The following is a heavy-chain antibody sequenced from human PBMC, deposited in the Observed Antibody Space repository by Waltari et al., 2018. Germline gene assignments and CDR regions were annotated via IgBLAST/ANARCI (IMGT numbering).Heavy chain of an antibody. D-gene: IGHD3-9*01. Sequence: EVQLVESGGDLVQPGGSLRLSCAASGFIFSNDWMHWVRQAPGKGLVWVSRIKDDGSTRAYADSVKGRFTISRDNARNTLFLQMSGLRAEDTAVYYCARDLDWVLFDSWGQGTLVTVSS. V-gene: IGHV3-74*01. CDR2: IKDDGSTR. CDR1: GFIFSNDW. CDR3: ARDLDWVLFDS. J-gene: IGHJ4*02.